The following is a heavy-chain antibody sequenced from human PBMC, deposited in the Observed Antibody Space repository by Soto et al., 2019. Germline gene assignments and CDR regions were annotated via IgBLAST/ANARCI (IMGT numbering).Heavy chain of an antibody. J-gene: IGHJ4*02. Sequence: EVQLLESGGGLVQPGGSLRLSCAASGFRFSSKAMSWVRQAPGKGLEWVSITSGSGSSTYYTDSLKGRFTISRDNSKNMVYLEMNYLRAEDTAVYYCAKENGFQFVNFGASGFDYWGQGSLVSVSS. CDR1: GFRFSSKA. CDR2: TSGSGSST. D-gene: IGHD6-6*01. CDR3: AKENGFQFVNFGASGFDY. V-gene: IGHV3-23*01.